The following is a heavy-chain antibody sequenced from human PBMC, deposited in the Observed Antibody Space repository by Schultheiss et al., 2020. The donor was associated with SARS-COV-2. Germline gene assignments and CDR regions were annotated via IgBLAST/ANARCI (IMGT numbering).Heavy chain of an antibody. V-gene: IGHV4-39*01. D-gene: IGHD3-16*01. CDR1: GDSISSNIYF. J-gene: IGHJ6*02. Sequence: GSLRLSCTVSGDSISSNIYFWGWIRQPPGKGLEWIGSIYFSGSAYYNPSLKSRVTISVDTSKSQFSLKLRSVTAADTAVYYCARHGGSNYVVAYYYGMDVWGQGTTVTVSS. CDR2: IYFSGSA. CDR3: ARHGGSNYVVAYYYGMDV.